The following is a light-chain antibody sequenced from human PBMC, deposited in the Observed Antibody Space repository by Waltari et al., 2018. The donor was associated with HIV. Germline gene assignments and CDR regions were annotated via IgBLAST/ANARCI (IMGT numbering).Light chain of an antibody. V-gene: IGLV1-51*01. CDR2: DNN. CDR3: GTWDSSLSASVV. CDR1: SSNIGNNS. J-gene: IGLJ2*01. Sequence: QSVLTQPPSVSAAPGQKVTIPCPGSSSNIGNNSVSWYQQLPGTAPKLLIYDNNKRPSGIPDRFSGSKSGTSATLGITGLQTGDEADYYCGTWDSSLSASVVFGGGTKLTVL.